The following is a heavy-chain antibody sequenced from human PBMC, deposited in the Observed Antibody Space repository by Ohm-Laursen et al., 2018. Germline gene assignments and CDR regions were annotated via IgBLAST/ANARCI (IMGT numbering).Heavy chain of an antibody. Sequence: SLRLSCAASGFTFSSLAINWVRQAPGKGLEWVSTISDSGGNTYFADSVKGRFTISRDNSKNTLYLQMNGLRAEDTAVYYCARTNFLDYWGQGTLVTVSS. CDR3: ARTNFLDY. V-gene: IGHV3-23*01. J-gene: IGHJ4*02. CDR1: GFTFSSLA. CDR2: ISDSGGNT.